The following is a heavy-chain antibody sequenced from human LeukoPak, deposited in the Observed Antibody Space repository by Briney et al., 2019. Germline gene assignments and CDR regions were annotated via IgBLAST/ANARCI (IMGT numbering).Heavy chain of an antibody. D-gene: IGHD4-11*01. CDR2: ISSSGATR. J-gene: IGHJ4*02. CDR1: GFAFSVYE. V-gene: IGHV3-48*03. Sequence: GGSLRLSCAASGFAFSVYEMYWVRQAPGKGLEWISYISSSGATRYYADSVKGRFTISRDNAYNSLFLQMNSLRAEDTVVYYCATLTVASTFDYWGQGTPVTVSS. CDR3: ATLTVASTFDY.